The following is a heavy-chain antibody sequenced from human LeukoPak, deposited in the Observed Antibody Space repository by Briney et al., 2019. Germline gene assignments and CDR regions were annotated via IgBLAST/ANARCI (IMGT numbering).Heavy chain of an antibody. V-gene: IGHV4-59*01. CDR3: ARGYSGSSGVDY. D-gene: IGHD1-26*01. J-gene: IGHJ4*02. CDR1: GGSFSSYY. CDR2: IYYSGST. Sequence: SETLSLTCAVYGGSFSSYYWSWIRQPPGKGLEWIGYIYYSGSTNYNPSLKSRVTISVDTSKNQFSLKLSSVTAADTAVYYCARGYSGSSGVDYWGQGTLVTVSS.